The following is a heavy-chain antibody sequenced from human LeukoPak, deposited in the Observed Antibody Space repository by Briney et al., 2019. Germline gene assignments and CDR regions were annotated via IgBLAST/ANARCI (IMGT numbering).Heavy chain of an antibody. CDR2: LSYDGTSK. V-gene: IGHV3-30*04. D-gene: IGHD6-13*01. Sequence: GGSLRLSCAASGFTFNSYAMHWVRQAPGKGLEWVAVLSYDGTSKYYADSVKGRFSISRDNFKNILYLQMNSLRAEDTAVYHRVRDKNRAAAGTMGYLQHWGPGTVVTVSS. CDR3: VRDKNRAAAGTMGYLQH. J-gene: IGHJ1*01. CDR1: GFTFNSYA.